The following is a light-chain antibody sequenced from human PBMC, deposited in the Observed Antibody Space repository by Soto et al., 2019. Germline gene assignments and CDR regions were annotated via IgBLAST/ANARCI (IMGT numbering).Light chain of an antibody. Sequence: QSVLTPPASVSGTPGQSITISCTGTSSDVGGYNYVSWYQQHPGKAPKLMIYDVSNRPSGVSNRFSDSKSGNTASQTISGLRAYDEADYDCISYTSNSTRGFGTGTKLTVL. CDR2: DVS. J-gene: IGLJ1*01. CDR3: ISYTSNSTRG. V-gene: IGLV2-14*01. CDR1: SSDVGGYNY.